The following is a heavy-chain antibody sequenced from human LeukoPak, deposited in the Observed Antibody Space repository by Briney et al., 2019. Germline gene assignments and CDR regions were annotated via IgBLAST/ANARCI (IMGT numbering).Heavy chain of an antibody. Sequence: GRSLRLSCAASGFTFSSYGMHWVSQAPGKGLEWVAVISNDGSNKDYADSVKGRFAISRDSSKNTMYVQMDSLRAEDTAVYYCAKDVSSGYYGDYFDYWGQGTLVTVSS. CDR1: GFTFSSYG. J-gene: IGHJ4*02. D-gene: IGHD3-22*01. CDR2: ISNDGSNK. CDR3: AKDVSSGYYGDYFDY. V-gene: IGHV3-30*18.